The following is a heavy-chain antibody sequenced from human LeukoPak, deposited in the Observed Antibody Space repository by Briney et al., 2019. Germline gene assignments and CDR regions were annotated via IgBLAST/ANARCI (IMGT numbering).Heavy chain of an antibody. CDR2: ISSSGSTI. Sequence: GGSLRLSCAASGFTFSSYEWNWVRQAPGKGLEWISYISSSGSTIYYADSVKGRFTISRDNAKNSLHLQMNSLRAEDTAVYYCATAYLSSSWTLWGQGTLVTVSS. V-gene: IGHV3-48*03. D-gene: IGHD6-13*01. CDR3: ATAYLSSSWTL. CDR1: GFTFSSYE. J-gene: IGHJ4*02.